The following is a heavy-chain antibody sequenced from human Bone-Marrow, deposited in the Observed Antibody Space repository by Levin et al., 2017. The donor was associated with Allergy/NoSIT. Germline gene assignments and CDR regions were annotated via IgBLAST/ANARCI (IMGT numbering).Heavy chain of an antibody. D-gene: IGHD3-3*01. Sequence: GGSLRLSCAASGFTFSSYEMNWVRQAPGKGLEWVSYIGSSGSTIYYADSVKGRFTISRDNAKNSLYLQMNSLRAEDTAVYYCARQLGNFWSGYNYFDYWGQGTLVTVSS. V-gene: IGHV3-48*03. CDR2: IGSSGSTI. CDR3: ARQLGNFWSGYNYFDY. J-gene: IGHJ4*02. CDR1: GFTFSSYE.